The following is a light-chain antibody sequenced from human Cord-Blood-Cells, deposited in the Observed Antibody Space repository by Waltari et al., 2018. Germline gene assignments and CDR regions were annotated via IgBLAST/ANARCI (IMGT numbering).Light chain of an antibody. V-gene: IGLV1-44*01. J-gene: IGLJ3*02. Sequence: QSVLTQPPSASGTPGQRATSSCSGSSSNFGSNHVKRYQQPPGTAPKLLIYSNNQRPSGVPDRFSGSKSCTSASLAISGLQSEDEADYYCAAWDDSLNGWVFGGGTKLTVL. CDR3: AAWDDSLNGWV. CDR2: SNN. CDR1: SSNFGSNH.